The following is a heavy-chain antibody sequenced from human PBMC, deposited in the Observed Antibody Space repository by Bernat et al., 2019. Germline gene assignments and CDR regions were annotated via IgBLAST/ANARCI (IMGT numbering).Heavy chain of an antibody. V-gene: IGHV3-23*01. CDR3: AKHQTGGWLVEVGVDY. CDR1: GFTFSSYA. J-gene: IGHJ4*02. Sequence: EVQLLESGGGLVQPGGSLRLSCAASGFTFSSYAMSWVRQAPGKGLEWVSAISGSGGSTYYADSVKGRFTISRDNSKNTLYLQMNSLRAEDTAVYYCAKHQTGGWLVEVGVDYWGQGTLVTVSS. D-gene: IGHD6-19*01. CDR2: ISGSGGST.